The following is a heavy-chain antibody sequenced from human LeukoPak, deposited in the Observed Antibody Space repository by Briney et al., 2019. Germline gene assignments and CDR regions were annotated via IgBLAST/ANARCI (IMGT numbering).Heavy chain of an antibody. CDR1: GGSISSNNYY. V-gene: IGHV4-39*01. D-gene: IGHD3-9*01. J-gene: IGHJ4*02. CDR2: IYYSGST. Sequence: SETLSLTCTVSGGSISSNNYYWGWIRQPPGKGLEWIGSIYYSGSTYYNPSLKGRVTISVDTSKNQFSLKLSSVTAADTAVYYCARGLRYLDWYFSDWGQGTLVTVSS. CDR3: ARGLRYLDWYFSD.